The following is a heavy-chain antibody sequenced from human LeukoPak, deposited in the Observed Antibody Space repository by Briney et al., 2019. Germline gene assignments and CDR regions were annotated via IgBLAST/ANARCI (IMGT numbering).Heavy chain of an antibody. CDR2: IYSGGST. D-gene: IGHD3-10*01. V-gene: IGHV3-53*01. CDR1: GFTFSDYY. J-gene: IGHJ4*02. Sequence: PGGSLRLSCAASGFTFSDYYMSWVRQAPGKGLEWVSVIYSGGSTYYADSVKGRFTISRDNSKNTLYLQMNSLRAEDTAVYYCAREFMVRGVIIEDYWGQGTLVTVSS. CDR3: AREFMVRGVIIEDY.